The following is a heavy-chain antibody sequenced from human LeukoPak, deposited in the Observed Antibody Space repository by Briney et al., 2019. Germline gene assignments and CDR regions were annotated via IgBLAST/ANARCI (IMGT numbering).Heavy chain of an antibody. CDR2: IYYSGST. CDR3: ASKDSDYYDSSGYSYLVGAFDI. J-gene: IGHJ3*02. D-gene: IGHD3-22*01. Sequence: SETLSLTCTVSGGSISSSSYYWGWIRQPPGKGLEWIGSIYYSGSTYYNPSLKSRVTISVDTSKNQFSLKLSSVTAADTAVYYCASKDSDYYDSSGYSYLVGAFDIWGQGTMVTVSS. CDR1: GGSISSSSYY. V-gene: IGHV4-39*07.